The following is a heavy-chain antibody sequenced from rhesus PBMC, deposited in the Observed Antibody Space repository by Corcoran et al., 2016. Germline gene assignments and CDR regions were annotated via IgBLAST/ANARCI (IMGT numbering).Heavy chain of an antibody. D-gene: IGHD2-15*01. CDR3: TKDQSGYCRSTYCSSEYGLDS. J-gene: IGHJ6*01. Sequence: EVQLVESGGGLVQPGGSLRLSCAASGFTFSSSGMRWVRQAPRTGLEWVSYICNVGACTYSADSRKGTFTIARDNAKNTLSLQMNSLRAEDTAVYYCTKDQSGYCRSTYCSSEYGLDSWGQGVVVTVSS. CDR1: GFTFSSSG. V-gene: IGHV3S5*01. CDR2: ICNVGACT.